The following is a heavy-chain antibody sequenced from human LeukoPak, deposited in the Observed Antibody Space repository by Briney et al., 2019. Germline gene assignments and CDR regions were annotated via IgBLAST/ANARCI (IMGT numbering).Heavy chain of an antibody. J-gene: IGHJ4*02. Sequence: GGSLRLSCAASGFTFSSYGMHWVRQAPGEGLEWVAVIWYDGSNKYYADSVKGRFTISRDNSKNTLYLQMNSLRAEDTAVYYCARAPRRGGVATIGIAVWGQGTLVTVSS. D-gene: IGHD5-24*01. CDR1: GFTFSSYG. CDR3: ARAPRRGGVATIGIAV. V-gene: IGHV3-33*01. CDR2: IWYDGSNK.